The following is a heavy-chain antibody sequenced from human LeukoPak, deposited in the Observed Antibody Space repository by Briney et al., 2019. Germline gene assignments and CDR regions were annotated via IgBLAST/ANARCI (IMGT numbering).Heavy chain of an antibody. CDR3: ARGETYYYDSSGYNNWFDP. CDR2: IYYSGST. V-gene: IGHV4-59*01. D-gene: IGHD3-22*01. Sequence: SETLSLTCTVSGGSISSYYWSWIRQPPGKGLEWIGYIYYSGSTNYNPSLKSRVTISVDTSKNQFSLELSSVTAADTAVYYCARGETYYYDSSGYNNWFDPWGQGTLVTVSS. CDR1: GGSISSYY. J-gene: IGHJ5*02.